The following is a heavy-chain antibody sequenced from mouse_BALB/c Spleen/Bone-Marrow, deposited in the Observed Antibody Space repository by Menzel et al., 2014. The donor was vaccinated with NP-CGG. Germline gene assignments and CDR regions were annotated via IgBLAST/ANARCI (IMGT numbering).Heavy chain of an antibody. Sequence: EVQLVESGGGLAKPGGSLKLSCAASGFTFSSYGMSWVRQTPAKRLEWVATISGGGSYTYYPDSVKGRFTISRDTAKNILHLQMSSLRSEDRGLCDCAKHDRSFAMDFWGQGTTVTIAS. CDR2: ISGGGSYT. CDR1: GFTFSSYG. V-gene: IGHV5-9-2*01. J-gene: IGHJ4*01. CDR3: AKHDRSFAMDF. D-gene: IGHD2-14*01.